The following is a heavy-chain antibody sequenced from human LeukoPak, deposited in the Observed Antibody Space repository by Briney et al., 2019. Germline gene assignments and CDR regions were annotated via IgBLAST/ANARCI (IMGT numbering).Heavy chain of an antibody. CDR1: GFTVTTFA. J-gene: IGHJ6*03. Sequence: SVKVSCKASGFTVTTFAVQWVRQARGQRLEWIGWIVVGGGNTNYAQKFQERVTITRDMSTSTAYMELSSLRSEDTAVYYCAAGAYNNYYYYYYMDVWGRGTTVTVSS. V-gene: IGHV1-58*01. D-gene: IGHD4-11*01. CDR2: IVVGGGNT. CDR3: AAGAYNNYYYYYYMDV.